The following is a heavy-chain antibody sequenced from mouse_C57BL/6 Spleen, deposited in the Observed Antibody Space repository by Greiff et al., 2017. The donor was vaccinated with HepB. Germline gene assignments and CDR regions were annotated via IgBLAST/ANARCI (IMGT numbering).Heavy chain of an antibody. CDR2: ISYDGSN. D-gene: IGHD1-1*01. J-gene: IGHJ2*01. Sequence: EVQRVESGPGLVKPSQSLSLTCSVTGYSITSGYYWNWIRQFPGNKLEWMGYISYDGSNNYNPSLKNRISITRDTSKNQFFLKLNSVTTEDTATYYCAGGVDYYGSPYYFDYWGQGTTLTVSS. CDR1: GYSITSGYY. CDR3: AGGVDYYGSPYYFDY. V-gene: IGHV3-6*01.